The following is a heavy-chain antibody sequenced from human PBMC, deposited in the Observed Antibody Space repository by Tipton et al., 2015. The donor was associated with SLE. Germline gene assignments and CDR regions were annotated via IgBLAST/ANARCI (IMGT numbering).Heavy chain of an antibody. J-gene: IGHJ5*02. Sequence: LRLSCSVSGGSLNNYYWSWIRQTPRKGLEWIGFIHYNGATTTNYNPALERRLTISIDRSRNQFSLKLSSVTAADTAVYYCARLGYCTTDICYTGIDLWAQGTLVTVSS. V-gene: IGHV4-59*08. CDR2: IHYNGATTT. CDR3: ARLGYCTTDICYTGIDL. CDR1: GGSLNNYY. D-gene: IGHD2-8*01.